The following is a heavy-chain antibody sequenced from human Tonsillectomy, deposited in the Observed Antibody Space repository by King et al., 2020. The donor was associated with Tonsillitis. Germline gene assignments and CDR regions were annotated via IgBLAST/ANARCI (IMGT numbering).Heavy chain of an antibody. CDR1: GGSISSGGYS. J-gene: IGHJ5*02. V-gene: IGHV4-30-2*06. CDR2: IYHSEST. Sequence: LQLQESGSGLVKPSQTLSLTCAVSGGSISSGGYSWSWIRQSPGKGLEWIGYIYHSESTYYNPSLKSRVNISVDRSKNQFSLKLTSVTAADTAVYYCAAMGYSSSRSYNWFDPWGQGTLVTVSS. D-gene: IGHD6-13*01. CDR3: AAMGYSSSRSYNWFDP.